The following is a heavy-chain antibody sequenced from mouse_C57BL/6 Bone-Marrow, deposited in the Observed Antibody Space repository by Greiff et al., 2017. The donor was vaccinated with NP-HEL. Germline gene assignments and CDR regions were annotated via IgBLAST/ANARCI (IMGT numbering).Heavy chain of an antibody. D-gene: IGHD2-2*01. Sequence: VQGVESGPGLVQPSQSLSITCTVSGFSLTSYGVHWVRQSPGKGLEWLGVIWRGGSTDYNAAFMSRLSITKDNSKSQVFFKMNSLQADDTAIYYCAKNRGDDDYAMDYWGQGTSVTVSS. CDR2: IWRGGST. CDR1: GFSLTSYG. J-gene: IGHJ4*01. CDR3: AKNRGDDDYAMDY. V-gene: IGHV2-5*01.